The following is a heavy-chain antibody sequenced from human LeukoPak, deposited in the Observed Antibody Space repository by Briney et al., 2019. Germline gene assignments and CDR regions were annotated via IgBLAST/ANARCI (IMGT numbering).Heavy chain of an antibody. D-gene: IGHD3-22*01. V-gene: IGHV3-66*01. CDR1: GFTVSSNY. J-gene: IGHJ3*02. CDR2: IYSGGST. Sequence: PGGSLRLSCAASGFTVSSNYMSWVRQAPGKGLERVSVIYSGGSTYYADSVKGRFTTSRDNSKNTLYLQMNSLRAEDTAVYYCERDMDYYDSSGWNAFDIWGQGTMVTVSS. CDR3: ERDMDYYDSSGWNAFDI.